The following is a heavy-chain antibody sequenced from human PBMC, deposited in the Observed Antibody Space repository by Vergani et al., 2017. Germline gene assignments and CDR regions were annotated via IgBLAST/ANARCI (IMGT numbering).Heavy chain of an antibody. CDR1: GDSISSNNC. Sequence: QVQLQESGPGLVKPPGTLSLTCAVSGDSISSNNCWTWVRQPPGKGLEWIGRIYNSGNGDSSSSLKSRVTISADTSKNQFSLRLTSVTAADTAVYYCASGKYYSDSTSHFRGRYFDVWGRGTLVTVPS. CDR3: ASGKYYSDSTSHFRGRYFDV. D-gene: IGHD3-16*01. CDR2: IYNSGNG. V-gene: IGHV4-4*03. J-gene: IGHJ2*01.